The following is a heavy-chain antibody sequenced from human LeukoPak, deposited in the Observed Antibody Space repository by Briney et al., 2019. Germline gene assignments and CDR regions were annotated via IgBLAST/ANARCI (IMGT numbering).Heavy chain of an antibody. CDR1: GFTFSSYW. V-gene: IGHV3-48*04. CDR2: ISSGGSPI. Sequence: GGSLRLSCAASGFTFSSYWMSWVRQAPGKGLERVSYISSGGSPIYYADSVKGRFTISRDNAKNSLYLQMNSLRAEDTAVYYCVRAVSAAVLGAFDIWGQGTMVTVSS. D-gene: IGHD2-2*02. CDR3: VRAVSAAVLGAFDI. J-gene: IGHJ3*02.